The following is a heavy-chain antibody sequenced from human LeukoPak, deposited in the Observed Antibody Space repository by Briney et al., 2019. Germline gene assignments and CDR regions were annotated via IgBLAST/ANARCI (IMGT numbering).Heavy chain of an antibody. CDR2: ISSSSSYM. Sequence: GGSLRLSCAASGFTFSSYSMNWVRQAPGKGLEWVSSISSSSSYMYYADSVKGRFTISRDNAKNSLYLQMNSLRAEDTALYHCAGYDFWSGYAFDIWGQGTMVTVSS. D-gene: IGHD3-3*01. CDR3: AGYDFWSGYAFDI. J-gene: IGHJ3*02. V-gene: IGHV3-21*04. CDR1: GFTFSSYS.